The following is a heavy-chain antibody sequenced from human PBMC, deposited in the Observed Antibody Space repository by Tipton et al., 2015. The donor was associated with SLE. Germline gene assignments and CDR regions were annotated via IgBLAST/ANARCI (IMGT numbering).Heavy chain of an antibody. CDR1: GINLNTYA. J-gene: IGHJ4*02. D-gene: IGHD7-27*01. CDR2: IYYDGST. Sequence: AVSGINLNTYAMSWVRQAPGKGLEWVSVIYYDGSTNNADSVKGRFTISRDLSNNTLYLQLNSLRVDDTALYYCARAIITGGFFDSWGQGVLVTVSS. V-gene: IGHV3-23*03. CDR3: ARAIITGGFFDS.